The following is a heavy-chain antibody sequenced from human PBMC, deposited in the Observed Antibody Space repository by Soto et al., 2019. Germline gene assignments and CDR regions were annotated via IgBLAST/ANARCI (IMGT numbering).Heavy chain of an antibody. CDR3: ARDSSGWGIDY. J-gene: IGHJ4*02. CDR2: IYSGDST. Sequence: GGSLRLSCAASGFTVSGNYMSWVRQAPGKGLEWVSTIYSGDSTYYADSVKGRFTISRDSSENTLYLQMNSLRAEDMAVYYCARDSSGWGIDYWGQGTLVTVSS. V-gene: IGHV3-66*01. D-gene: IGHD6-19*01. CDR1: GFTVSGNY.